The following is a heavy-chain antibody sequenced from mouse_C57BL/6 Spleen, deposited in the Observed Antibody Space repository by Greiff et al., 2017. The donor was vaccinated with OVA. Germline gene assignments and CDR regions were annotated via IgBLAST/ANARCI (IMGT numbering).Heavy chain of an antibody. CDR1: GFTFSDAW. D-gene: IGHD1-1*01. V-gene: IGHV6-6*01. CDR2: IRNKANNHAT. Sequence: EVKVVESGGGLVQPGGSMKLSCAASGFTFSDAWMDWVRQSPEKGLEWVAEIRNKANNHATYYAESVKGRFTISRDDSKSSVYLQMNSLRAEDTGIYYCTSPYYYGSSAWFAYWGQGTLVTVSA. CDR3: TSPYYYGSSAWFAY. J-gene: IGHJ3*01.